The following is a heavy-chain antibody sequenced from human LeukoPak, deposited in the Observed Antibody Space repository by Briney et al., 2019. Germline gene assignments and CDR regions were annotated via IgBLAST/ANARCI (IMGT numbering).Heavy chain of an antibody. V-gene: IGHV3-11*01. CDR3: ARDILTGYLSYYGMDV. Sequence: GGSLRLSCAASGFTFSDYYMSWIRQAPGKGLEWVSYISSSGSTIYYADSVKGRFTISRDNAKNSLYLQMNSLRAEDTAVYYCARDILTGYLSYYGMDVSGQGTTVTVSS. CDR1: GFTFSDYY. D-gene: IGHD3-9*01. CDR2: ISSSGSTI. J-gene: IGHJ6*02.